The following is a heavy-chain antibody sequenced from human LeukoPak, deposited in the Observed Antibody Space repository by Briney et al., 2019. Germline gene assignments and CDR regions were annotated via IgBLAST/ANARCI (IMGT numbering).Heavy chain of an antibody. D-gene: IGHD1-26*01. CDR1: GYTLTELS. CDR2: CDPEDGET. V-gene: IGHV1-24*01. J-gene: IGHJ4*02. Sequence: GASVKVSCKVSGYTLTELSMHWVRQAPGKGLEWMGGCDPEDGETIYAQKFQGRVTMTEDTSTDTAYMELSSLRSEDTAVYYCAPGRRGAHLLSGHDYCGQGTLVTVSS. CDR3: APGRRGAHLLSGHDY.